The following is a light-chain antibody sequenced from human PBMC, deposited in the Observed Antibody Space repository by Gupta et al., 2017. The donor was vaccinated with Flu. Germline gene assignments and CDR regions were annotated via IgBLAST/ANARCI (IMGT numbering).Light chain of an antibody. CDR2: WAS. V-gene: IGKV4-1*01. CDR1: QSVLYCSNSKNY. Sequence: DIVLTQSPDPPAVSLGERATINCKSSQSVLYCSNSKNYLAWYQQKPGQPPKLLIYWASTRESGVPDRFSGSGSGTDFTLTISSLQAEDVAVYYCQQYYSTPRTFGQGTKVEIK. CDR3: QQYYSTPRT. J-gene: IGKJ1*01.